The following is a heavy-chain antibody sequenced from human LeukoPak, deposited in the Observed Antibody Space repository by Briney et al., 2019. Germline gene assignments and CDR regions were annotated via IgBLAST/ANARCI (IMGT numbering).Heavy chain of an antibody. CDR1: GFTFSRHG. Sequence: GRSLGLSCAPSGFTFSRHGMHWVRQAPGKGLEWVAIISNDGSRKYYAHSVEGRFTISRDNSKNTLYLQMDSLRAEDTAVYYCARDRAWNYFDYWGQGTLVTVSS. D-gene: IGHD3-3*01. CDR2: ISNDGSRK. CDR3: ARDRAWNYFDY. V-gene: IGHV3-30*03. J-gene: IGHJ4*01.